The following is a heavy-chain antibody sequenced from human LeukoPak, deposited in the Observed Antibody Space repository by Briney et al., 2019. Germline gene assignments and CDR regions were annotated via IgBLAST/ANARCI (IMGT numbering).Heavy chain of an antibody. J-gene: IGHJ4*02. CDR3: ARDSSGYYRIDY. D-gene: IGHD3-22*01. CDR1: GGSISSYY. Sequence: SETLSLTCTVSGGSISSYYWSWIRQPPGKGLQWIGYVFHSGSTNYNPSLKSRVTISVDTSKNQFSLKLTSVTAADTAVYYCARDSSGYYRIDYWGQGTLVTVSS. V-gene: IGHV4-59*08. CDR2: VFHSGST.